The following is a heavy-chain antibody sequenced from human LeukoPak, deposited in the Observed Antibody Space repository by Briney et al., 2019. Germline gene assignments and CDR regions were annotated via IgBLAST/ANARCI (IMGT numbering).Heavy chain of an antibody. V-gene: IGHV1-2*02. D-gene: IGHD6-13*01. CDR1: GYTFSDSY. CDR2: INPSSGVT. Sequence: ASVRVSCKTSGYTFSDSYMHWVRQAPGQGPEWMGWINPSSGVTNYAQNFQGRGTMTRDTYISTAYMELMRLTYDDTAVYFCARDSALGFSSSWAPDYWGQGTLVSVSS. CDR3: ARDSALGFSSSWAPDY. J-gene: IGHJ4*02.